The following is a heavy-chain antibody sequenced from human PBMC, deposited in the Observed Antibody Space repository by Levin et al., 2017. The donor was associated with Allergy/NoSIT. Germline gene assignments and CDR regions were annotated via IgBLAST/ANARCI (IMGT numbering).Heavy chain of an antibody. CDR1: EYTFTGYY. Sequence: ASVKVSCKASEYTFTGYYMHWVRQAPGQGLEWMGWINPNSGGTNYAQKFQGRVTMTRDTSISTAYMELSRLRSDDTAVYYCARDFYDSRGYYYAGIWGQGTMVTVSS. D-gene: IGHD3-22*01. CDR3: ARDFYDSRGYYYAGI. J-gene: IGHJ3*02. CDR2: INPNSGGT. V-gene: IGHV1-2*02.